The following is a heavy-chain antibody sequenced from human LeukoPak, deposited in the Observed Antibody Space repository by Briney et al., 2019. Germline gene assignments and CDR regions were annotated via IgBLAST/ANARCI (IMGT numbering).Heavy chain of an antibody. V-gene: IGHV4-34*01. CDR2: INHSGST. D-gene: IGHD3-10*01. Sequence: PSETLSLTCAVYGGSFSGYYWSWIRQPPGKGLEWIGEINHSGSTNYNPSLKSRVTISVDTSKNQFSLKLSSVTAADTAVYYCARGPGVRGVIIVYYYYGMDVWGQGTTVTVSS. CDR3: ARGPGVRGVIIVYYYYGMDV. CDR1: GGSFSGYY. J-gene: IGHJ6*02.